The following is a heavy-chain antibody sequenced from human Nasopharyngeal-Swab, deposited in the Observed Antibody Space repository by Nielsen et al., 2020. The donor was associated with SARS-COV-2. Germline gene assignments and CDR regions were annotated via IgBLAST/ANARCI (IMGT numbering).Heavy chain of an antibody. Sequence: GESLKISCATSGYRFTDYWIAWVRQAPGKGLECMGTIFPGDSDTRCSPSFEGRVTISVDQSITTAYLHWTSLKASDTAKYYCAIGAAVGTLFHGMDVWGQGTMVTVSS. CDR1: GYRFTDYW. CDR2: IFPGDSDT. CDR3: AIGAAVGTLFHGMDV. J-gene: IGHJ6*02. V-gene: IGHV5-51*01. D-gene: IGHD1-26*01.